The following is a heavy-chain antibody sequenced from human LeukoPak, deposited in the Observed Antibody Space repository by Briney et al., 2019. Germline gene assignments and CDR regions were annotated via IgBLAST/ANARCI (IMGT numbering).Heavy chain of an antibody. D-gene: IGHD3-3*01. CDR2: FDPEDGET. J-gene: IGHJ4*02. V-gene: IGHV1-24*01. CDR3: ASLGPSREILEWLSFDY. CDR1: GYTLTELS. Sequence: ASVKVSCKVSGYTLTELSMHWVRQAPGKGLEWMGGFDPEDGETIYAQKFQGRVTMTEDTSTDTAYMELSSLRSEDTAVYYCASLGPSREILEWLSFDYWGQGTLVTVSS.